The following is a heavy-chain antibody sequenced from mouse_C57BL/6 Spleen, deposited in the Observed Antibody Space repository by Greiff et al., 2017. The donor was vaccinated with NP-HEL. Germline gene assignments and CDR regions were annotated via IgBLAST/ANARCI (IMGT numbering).Heavy chain of an antibody. CDR2: IRNKANGYTT. D-gene: IGHD2-5*01. V-gene: IGHV7-3*01. CDR1: GFTFTDYY. Sequence: EVHLVESGGGLVQPGGSLSLSCAASGFTFTDYYMSWVRQPPGKALEWLGFIRNKANGYTTEYSASVKGRFTISRDNSQSILYLQMNALRAEDSATYYCASGPPYYSTYGGFAYWGQGTLVTVSA. CDR3: ASGPPYYSTYGGFAY. J-gene: IGHJ3*01.